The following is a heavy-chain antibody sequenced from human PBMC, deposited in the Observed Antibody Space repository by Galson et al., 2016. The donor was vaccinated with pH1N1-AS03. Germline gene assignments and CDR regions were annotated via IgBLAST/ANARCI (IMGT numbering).Heavy chain of an antibody. V-gene: IGHV3-30*02. CDR2: IRYDGSNT. D-gene: IGHD4-23*01. CDR3: AKDRVRLQVTESSAFDI. J-gene: IGHJ3*02. CDR1: GFTLSSYG. Sequence: SLRLSCAASGFTLSSYGLHWIRQAPGEGLEWVTFIRYDGSNTYYVDSVRGRFTISRDNSKNMLYLQMNSLRAEDSAAYYCAKDRVRLQVTESSAFDIWSQGTMVTVSS.